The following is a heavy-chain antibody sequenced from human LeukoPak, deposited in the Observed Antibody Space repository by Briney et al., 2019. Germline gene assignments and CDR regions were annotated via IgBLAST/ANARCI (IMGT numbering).Heavy chain of an antibody. D-gene: IGHD3-3*02. V-gene: IGHV3-74*01. J-gene: IGHJ4*02. CDR2: INSDDSST. Sequence: GGSLRLSCAASGFTFSGYWMHWVRQAPGKGLVWVSHINSDDSSTSYADSVKGRFTISRDNAKNTLYLGMNSLRAEDTAVYYCARGSSGGTFGYWGQGTLVTVSS. CDR3: ARGSSGGTFGY. CDR1: GFTFSGYW.